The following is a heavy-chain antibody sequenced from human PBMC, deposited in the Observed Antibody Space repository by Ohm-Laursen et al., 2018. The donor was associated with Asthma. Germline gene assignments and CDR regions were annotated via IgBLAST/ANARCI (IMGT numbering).Heavy chain of an antibody. J-gene: IGHJ4*02. D-gene: IGHD2-2*01. Sequence: SLRLSCAASGFTFSSYGMYWVRQAPGKGLEWVAVISYDGSDKYYADSVKGRFTISRDNSRNTLYLQMNSLRAEDTAIYYCARDTSSRFDYWGQGTLVTVSS. V-gene: IGHV3-30*03. CDR3: ARDTSSRFDY. CDR2: ISYDGSDK. CDR1: GFTFSSYG.